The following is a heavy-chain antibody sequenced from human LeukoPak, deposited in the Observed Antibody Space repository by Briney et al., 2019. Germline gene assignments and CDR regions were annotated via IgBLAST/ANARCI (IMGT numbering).Heavy chain of an antibody. CDR2: IYYSGST. D-gene: IGHD4-11*01. J-gene: IGHJ4*02. Sequence: SETLSLTCTVSGGSISSYYWSWLRQPPGKGLEWIGYIYYSGSTNYNPSLKSRVTISVDTSKNQFSLKLSSVTAADTAVYYCARGGSNYSSLGRFDYWGQGTLVTVSS. CDR1: GGSISSYY. CDR3: ARGGSNYSSLGRFDY. V-gene: IGHV4-59*01.